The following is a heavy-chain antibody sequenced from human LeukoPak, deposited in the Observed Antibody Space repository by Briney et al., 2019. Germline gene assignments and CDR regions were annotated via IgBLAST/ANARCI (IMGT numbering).Heavy chain of an antibody. CDR1: GYTFTSYD. CDR2: MNPNSGNT. V-gene: IGHV1-8*01. J-gene: IGHJ4*02. D-gene: IGHD2-2*01. CDR3: ARWSEWMDQLGRRGSDY. Sequence: ASVKVSCKASGYTFTSYDINWVRQATGQGLEWMGWMNPNSGNTDYAQKFQGRVTMTRNTSISTAYMELSSLRSEDTAVYYCARWSEWMDQLGRRGSDYWGQGTLVTVSS.